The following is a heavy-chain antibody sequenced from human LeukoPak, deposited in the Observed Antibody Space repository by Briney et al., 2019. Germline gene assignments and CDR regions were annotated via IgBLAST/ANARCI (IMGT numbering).Heavy chain of an antibody. CDR3: AKDLVTGSLDY. Sequence: GRSLRLSCAASGFIFSNYAMHWVRQAPGKGLEWVALISYDGNNKYYADSVKGRFTISRANSENTLYVQMNSLRAEDTAVYYCAKDLVTGSLDYWGQGTLVTVSS. CDR1: GFIFSNYA. V-gene: IGHV3-30*04. CDR2: ISYDGNNK. D-gene: IGHD3-10*01. J-gene: IGHJ4*02.